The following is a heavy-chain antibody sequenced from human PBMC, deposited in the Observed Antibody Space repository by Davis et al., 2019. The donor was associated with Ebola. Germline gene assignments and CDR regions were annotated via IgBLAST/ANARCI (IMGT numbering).Heavy chain of an antibody. J-gene: IGHJ4*02. V-gene: IGHV3-23*01. CDR3: AKDRPLGWELRSYFDY. D-gene: IGHD1-26*01. CDR1: GFTFSSYA. CDR2: ISGSGGST. Sequence: GESLKISCAASGFTFSSYAMSWVRQAPGKGLEWVSAISGSGGSTYYADSVKGRFTISRDNSKNTLYLQMNSLRAEDTAVYYCAKDRPLGWELRSYFDYWGQGTLVTVSS.